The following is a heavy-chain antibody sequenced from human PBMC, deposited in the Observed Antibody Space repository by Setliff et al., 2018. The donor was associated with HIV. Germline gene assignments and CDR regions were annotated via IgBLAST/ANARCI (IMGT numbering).Heavy chain of an antibody. J-gene: IGHJ4*02. CDR3: ARHGNGPYGPFGDLLYFDY. D-gene: IGHD2-21*02. V-gene: IGHV4-4*09. CDR1: GGSMNNYY. Sequence: PSETLSLTCTVSGGSMNNYYWNWIRQPPGKGLEWIGYIYTSGSTKYNPSLKSRVTISLDTSKNQFSLKLSSVTAADTAVYYCARHGNGPYGPFGDLLYFDYWGQGTLVTVSS. CDR2: IYTSGST.